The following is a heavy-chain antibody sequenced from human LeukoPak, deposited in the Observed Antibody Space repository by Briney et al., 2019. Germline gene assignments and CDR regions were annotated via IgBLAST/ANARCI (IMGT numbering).Heavy chain of an antibody. D-gene: IGHD6-13*01. Sequence: GASVKASCKASGYTFTSYGISWVRQAPGQGLEWMGWISAYNGNTNYAQKLQGRVTMTTDTSTSTAYTELRSLRSDDTAVYYCARDASSSWYTRIDYWGQGTLVTVSS. J-gene: IGHJ4*02. V-gene: IGHV1-18*01. CDR2: ISAYNGNT. CDR3: ARDASSSWYTRIDY. CDR1: GYTFTSYG.